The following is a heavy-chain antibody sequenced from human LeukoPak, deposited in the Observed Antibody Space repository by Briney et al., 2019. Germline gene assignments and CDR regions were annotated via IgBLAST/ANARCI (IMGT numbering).Heavy chain of an antibody. CDR3: ARRTGYYDGFDY. V-gene: IGHV4-59*01. D-gene: IGHD3/OR15-3a*01. CDR1: GGSISSYY. Sequence: PSETLSLTCAVSGGSISSYYWSWIRQPPGKGLEWVGYIYYSGNTNHNPSLKSRVTISVDMSKNQFSLKLTSVTAADTAVHYCARRTGYYDGFDYWGQGTLVTVSS. CDR2: IYYSGNT. J-gene: IGHJ4*02.